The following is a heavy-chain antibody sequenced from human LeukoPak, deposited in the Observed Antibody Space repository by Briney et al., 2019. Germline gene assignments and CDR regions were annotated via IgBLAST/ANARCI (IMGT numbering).Heavy chain of an antibody. Sequence: PGGSLRLSCAASEFVVNSNYMSWVRQGPGKGLEWVSVIYSGGNTYYADSVKGRFTTSRDSSKNTLYLQMDSLRAEDTAVYYCASAYNYGIFEYWGQGTLVTVSS. J-gene: IGHJ4*02. CDR2: IYSGGNT. V-gene: IGHV3-53*01. CDR1: EFVVNSNY. D-gene: IGHD5-18*01. CDR3: ASAYNYGIFEY.